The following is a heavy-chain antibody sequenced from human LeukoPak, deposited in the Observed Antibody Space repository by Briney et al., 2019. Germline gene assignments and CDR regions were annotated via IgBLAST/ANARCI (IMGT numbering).Heavy chain of an antibody. CDR2: IRSKANSYAT. Sequence: GGSLKLSCAASGFTFSGSGMHWVRQAPGKGLEWIGRIRSKANSYATIYAASVKGRFTISRDDSKNTAYLQMNSLKTEDTAVYYCTIDDYWGQGTLVTVSS. J-gene: IGHJ4*02. CDR1: GFTFSGSG. CDR3: TIDDY. V-gene: IGHV3-73*01.